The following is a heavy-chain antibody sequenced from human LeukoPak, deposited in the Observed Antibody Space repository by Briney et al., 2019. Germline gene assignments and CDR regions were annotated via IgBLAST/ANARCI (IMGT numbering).Heavy chain of an antibody. CDR3: AKDGGVWFGESNDY. CDR1: GFPFTSYA. Sequence: GGSLRLSCAASGFPFTSYAMTWVRQAPGKGLEWVSAISGSGVTTYFADSVKGRFTISRDNSKNTLYLQMNSLRAEDTAVYYCAKDGGVWFGESNDYWGQGTLVTVSS. J-gene: IGHJ4*02. D-gene: IGHD3-10*01. V-gene: IGHV3-23*01. CDR2: ISGSGVTT.